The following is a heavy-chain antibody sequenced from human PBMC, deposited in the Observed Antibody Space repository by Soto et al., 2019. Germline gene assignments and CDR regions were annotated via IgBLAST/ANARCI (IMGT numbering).Heavy chain of an antibody. V-gene: IGHV1-69*01. CDR1: GGTFSSYA. CDR3: ARDKSIGYYPSFDY. Sequence: QVQLVQSGAEVKKPGSSVKVSCKASGGTFSSYAISWVRQAPGQGLEWMGGIIPIFGTANYAQKFQGRVTINAEEYTRTAYMELSRLRSEETAVYYCARDKSIGYYPSFDYWGQGTLVTVSS. J-gene: IGHJ4*02. D-gene: IGHD3-22*01. CDR2: IIPIFGTA.